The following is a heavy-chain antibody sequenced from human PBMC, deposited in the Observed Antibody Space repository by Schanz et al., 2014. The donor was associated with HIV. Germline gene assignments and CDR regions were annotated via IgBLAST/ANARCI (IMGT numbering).Heavy chain of an antibody. CDR2: INSDGSST. J-gene: IGHJ5*02. CDR1: GSTFSSYW. V-gene: IGHV3-74*01. D-gene: IGHD6-13*01. Sequence: EEQLVESGGGLVQPGGSLRLSCAASGSTFSSYWMHWVRQAPGKGLVWVSRINSDGSSTNYADSVKGRLTISRDNAKNTLYLQMNSLRPEDTAVYYCAKDKSRHTYSSSSRFDPWGQGTLVTVSS. CDR3: AKDKSRHTYSSSSRFDP.